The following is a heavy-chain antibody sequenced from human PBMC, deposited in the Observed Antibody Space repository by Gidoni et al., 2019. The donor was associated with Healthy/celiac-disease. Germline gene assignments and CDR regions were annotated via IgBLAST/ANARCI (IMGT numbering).Heavy chain of an antibody. J-gene: IGHJ5*02. CDR3: ARATEINIAAAGKGWFDP. Sequence: QVQLQQWGAGLLKPSETLSLTCAVYGGSFSGYYWSWIRQPPGKGLEWIGEINHSGSTNYNPSLKSRVTISVDTSKNQFSLKLSSVTAADTAVYYCARATEINIAAAGKGWFDPWGQGTLVTVSS. D-gene: IGHD6-13*01. V-gene: IGHV4-34*01. CDR2: INHSGST. CDR1: GGSFSGYY.